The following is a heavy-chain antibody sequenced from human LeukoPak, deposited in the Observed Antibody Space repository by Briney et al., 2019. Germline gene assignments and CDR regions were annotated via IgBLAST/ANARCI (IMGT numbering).Heavy chain of an antibody. V-gene: IGHV4-31*03. CDR2: INYSGST. CDR3: ARAVLTPSGYIWHFDL. Sequence: PSQSLSLTCTVSGDSISSGDYWWSWTRQYPGKGLEWFRYINYSGSTYYNPSLRSRVTMSVDTSKNQFSLKLSSVTAADTAVYYCARAVLTPSGYIWHFDLWGRGTLVTVSS. D-gene: IGHD3-3*01. J-gene: IGHJ2*01. CDR1: GDSISSGDYW.